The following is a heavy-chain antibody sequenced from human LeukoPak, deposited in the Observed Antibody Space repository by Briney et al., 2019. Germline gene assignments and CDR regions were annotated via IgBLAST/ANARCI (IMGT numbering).Heavy chain of an antibody. Sequence: GRSLRLSCAASGFTFSSYGMHWVRQAPGKGLEWVAVISYDGSNKYYADSVKGRFTISRDNSKNTLYLQMNSLRAEDTAVYYCAKDVMITFGGVPLDYWGQGTLVTVSS. V-gene: IGHV3-30*18. J-gene: IGHJ4*02. CDR2: ISYDGSNK. CDR3: AKDVMITFGGVPLDY. CDR1: GFTFSSYG. D-gene: IGHD3-16*01.